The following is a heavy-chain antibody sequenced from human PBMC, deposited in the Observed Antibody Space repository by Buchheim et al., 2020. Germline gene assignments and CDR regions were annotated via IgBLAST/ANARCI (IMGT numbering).Heavy chain of an antibody. Sequence: QLQLQESGPGLVKPSETLSLTCTVSGGSISSSSYYWGWIRQPPGKGLEWIGSIYYSGSTYYNPSLKSRVTISVDTSKNQFSLKLSSVTAADTAVYYCARHLPGIAVAGNLDGWFDPWGQGTL. V-gene: IGHV4-39*01. CDR3: ARHLPGIAVAGNLDGWFDP. CDR1: GGSISSSSYY. CDR2: IYYSGST. J-gene: IGHJ5*02. D-gene: IGHD6-19*01.